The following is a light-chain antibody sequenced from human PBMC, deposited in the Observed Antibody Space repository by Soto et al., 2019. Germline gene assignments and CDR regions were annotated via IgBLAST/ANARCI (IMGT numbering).Light chain of an antibody. CDR1: QTISSW. CDR3: QHYNSYGT. J-gene: IGKJ1*01. Sequence: DIHMTQSPSTLSVSVGDIVTITCRASQTISSWLAWYQQKPGKAPKLLIYKASTLKSGVPSRFSGSGSGTEFTLTISSLQTDDFATYYCQHYNSYGTFGQGTKVDIK. V-gene: IGKV1-5*03. CDR2: KAS.